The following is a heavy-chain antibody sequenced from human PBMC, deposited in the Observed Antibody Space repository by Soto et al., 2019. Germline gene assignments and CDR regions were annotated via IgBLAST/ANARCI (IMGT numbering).Heavy chain of an antibody. Sequence: SETLSLTCTVSGGSIITYYWSWIRQPPGKGLEWIGYIYYSGSTNYNPSLKSRVTISADTSKNQFSLKLNSMTAADTAVYYCARDDSGFSGSHYIDYFNYWGQGALVTVSS. J-gene: IGHJ4*02. D-gene: IGHD1-26*01. CDR2: IYYSGST. CDR3: ARDDSGFSGSHYIDYFNY. V-gene: IGHV4-59*12. CDR1: GGSIITYY.